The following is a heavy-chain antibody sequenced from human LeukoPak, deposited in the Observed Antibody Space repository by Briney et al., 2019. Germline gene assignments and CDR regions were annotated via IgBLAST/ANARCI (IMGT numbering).Heavy chain of an antibody. CDR1: GGSISSYY. Sequence: KPSETLSLTCTVSGGSISSYYWSWIRQPAGKGLEWIGRIYISGSTDYNPSLKSRVTISLDTSKNQFSLKLISVTAADTAVYFCSRSGKSDFDYWGQGTLVTVSS. CDR3: SRSGKSDFDY. CDR2: IYISGST. D-gene: IGHD1-14*01. V-gene: IGHV4-4*07. J-gene: IGHJ4*02.